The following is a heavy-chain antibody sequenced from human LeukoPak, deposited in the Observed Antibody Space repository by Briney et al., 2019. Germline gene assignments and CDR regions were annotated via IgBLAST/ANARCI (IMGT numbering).Heavy chain of an antibody. D-gene: IGHD5-24*01. CDR3: ARFRRDGYNSLDY. Sequence: PSETLSLTCTVSGGSISSYYWSWIRQPPGKGLEWIGYIYYSGSTNYNPSLKSRVTISVDTSKNQFSLKLSSVTAADTAVYYCARFRRDGYNSLDYWGQGTLVTVSS. V-gene: IGHV4-59*01. CDR1: GGSISSYY. CDR2: IYYSGST. J-gene: IGHJ4*02.